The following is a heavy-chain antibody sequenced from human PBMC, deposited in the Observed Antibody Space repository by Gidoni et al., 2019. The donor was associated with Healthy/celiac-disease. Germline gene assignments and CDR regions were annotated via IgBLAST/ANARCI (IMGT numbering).Heavy chain of an antibody. D-gene: IGHD6-19*01. CDR2: ISGSGGST. Sequence: EVQLLESGGGLVQPGGSLRLSCAASGFPFSSSAMCWVRQAPGKGLQWVSAISGSGGSTYYADSVKGRFTISRDNSKNTLYLQMNSLRAEDTAVYYCAKDPHLSIAVAGTGDYFDYWGQGTLVTVSS. CDR3: AKDPHLSIAVAGTGDYFDY. V-gene: IGHV3-23*01. CDR1: GFPFSSSA. J-gene: IGHJ4*02.